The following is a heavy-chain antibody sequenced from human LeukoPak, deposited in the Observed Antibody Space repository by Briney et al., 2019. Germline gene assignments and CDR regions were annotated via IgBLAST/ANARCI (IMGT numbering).Heavy chain of an antibody. V-gene: IGHV4-61*01. Sequence: SETLSLTCTVSGYSISNGYYWGWIRQPPGRGLEWIGYIYYSGSTNYNPSLKSRVTISVDTSKNQFSLKLSSVTAADTAVYYCARAGDIVVDSAYGMDVWGQGTTVTVSS. D-gene: IGHD2-2*01. CDR1: GYSISNGYY. J-gene: IGHJ6*02. CDR3: ARAGDIVVDSAYGMDV. CDR2: IYYSGST.